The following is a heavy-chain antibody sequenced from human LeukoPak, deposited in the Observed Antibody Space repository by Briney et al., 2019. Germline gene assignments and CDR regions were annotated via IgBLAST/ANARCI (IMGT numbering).Heavy chain of an antibody. CDR2: INDSGST. J-gene: IGHJ4*02. CDR1: GGSFSGYY. Sequence: SETLSLTCAVYGGSFSGYYWSWIRQPPGKGLEWIGEINDSGSTNYNPSLKSRVTISVDTSKNQFSLKLSSVTAADTAVYYCARGRGVAAKDYWGQGTLVTVSS. V-gene: IGHV4-34*01. CDR3: ARGRGVAAKDY. D-gene: IGHD3-10*01.